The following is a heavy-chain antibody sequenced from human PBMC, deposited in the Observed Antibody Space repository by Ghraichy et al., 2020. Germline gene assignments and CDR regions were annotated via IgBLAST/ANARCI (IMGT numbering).Heavy chain of an antibody. D-gene: IGHD4-11*01. CDR1: CGSLTYGTYY. V-gene: IGHV4-61*01. CDR3: ARTNPGLTTALAYYYGMDI. CDR2: IYHSGTT. Sequence: SETLSLTCTLTCGSLTYGTYYWSWIPWAPGKGLEWNGYIYHSGTTNYHSPLTSRVTISVDTSKNQFSRRLTSVTAADTAVYYCARTNPGLTTALAYYYGMDIWGQGTTVTVSS. J-gene: IGHJ6*02.